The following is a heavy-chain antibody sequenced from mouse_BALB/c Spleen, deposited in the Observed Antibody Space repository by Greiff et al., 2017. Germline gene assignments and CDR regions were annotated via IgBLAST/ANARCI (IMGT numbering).Heavy chain of an antibody. CDR2: INPGSGGT. V-gene: IGHV1-54*01. CDR3: ARSYYAMDY. Sequence: VQLQQSGAELVRPGTSVKVSCKASGYAFTNYLIEWVKQRPGQGLEWIGVINPGSGGTNYNEKFKGKATLTADKSSSTAYMQLSSLTSDDSAVYFCARSYYAMDYWGQGTPVTVSS. CDR1: GYAFTNYL. J-gene: IGHJ4*01.